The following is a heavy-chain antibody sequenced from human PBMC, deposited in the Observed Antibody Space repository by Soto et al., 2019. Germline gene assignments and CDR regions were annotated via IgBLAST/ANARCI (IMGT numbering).Heavy chain of an antibody. D-gene: IGHD4-17*01. CDR1: GGSFSGSY. Sequence: TSETLSLTCAVYGGSFSGSYWSWIRQPPGKGLEWIGEINHSGTTNYNPSLKSRVTISVDTSKNQFSLKLSSVTAADTAIYYCATYGANSHYWGQGTLVTVSS. J-gene: IGHJ4*02. V-gene: IGHV4-34*01. CDR2: INHSGTT. CDR3: ATYGANSHY.